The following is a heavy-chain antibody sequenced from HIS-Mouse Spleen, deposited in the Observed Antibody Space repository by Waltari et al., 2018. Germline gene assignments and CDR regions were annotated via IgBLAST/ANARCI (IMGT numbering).Heavy chain of an antibody. CDR3: ARASRDLLLPRYFDL. V-gene: IGHV4-59*01. Sequence: QVQLQESGPGLVKPSEPLSLTCPVSGGSISSSSWSWLRQPPGKGLEWIGYYSGSTNYNPSLKSRVTISVDTSKNQFSLKLSSVTAADTAVYYCARASRDLLLPRYFDLWGRGTLVTVSS. J-gene: IGHJ2*01. CDR1: GGSISSSS. CDR2: YYSGST.